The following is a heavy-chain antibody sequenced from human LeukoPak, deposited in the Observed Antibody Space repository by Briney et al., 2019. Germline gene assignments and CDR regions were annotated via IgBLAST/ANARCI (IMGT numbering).Heavy chain of an antibody. CDR1: GGTFSSYA. Sequence: SVKVSCKASGGTFSSYAISWVRQAPGQGLEWMGGIIPIFGTANYAQKFQGRVTITADESTSTAYMELSSLRSEDTAVYYCARGRWQQLVLDYWGQGTLVTVSS. D-gene: IGHD6-13*01. V-gene: IGHV1-69*13. J-gene: IGHJ4*02. CDR3: ARGRWQQLVLDY. CDR2: IIPIFGTA.